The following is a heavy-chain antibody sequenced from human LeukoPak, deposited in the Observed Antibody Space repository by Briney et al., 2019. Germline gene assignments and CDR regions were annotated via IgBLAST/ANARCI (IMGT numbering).Heavy chain of an antibody. V-gene: IGHV4-31*03. D-gene: IGHD3-10*01. Sequence: SETLSLTCTVSGGSISSGGYHWSWIRQHPGKGLEWIGYIYYSGGTYYNPSLKSRVTISVDTSKNQFSLKLSSVTAADTAVYYCARDSPAGSGPIISIAFDIWGQGTMVTVSS. CDR2: IYYSGGT. J-gene: IGHJ3*02. CDR1: GGSISSGGYH. CDR3: ARDSPAGSGPIISIAFDI.